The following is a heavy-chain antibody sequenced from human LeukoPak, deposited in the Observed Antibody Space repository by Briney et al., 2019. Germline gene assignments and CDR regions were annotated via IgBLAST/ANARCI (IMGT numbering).Heavy chain of an antibody. CDR2: ISHDGSNK. J-gene: IGHJ5*02. V-gene: IGHV3-30*04. Sequence: GGSLRLSCAASGFTFSSYAMHWVRQAPGKGLEWVAVISHDGSNKYYADSVKGRFTISRDNSKNTLYLQMNSLRAEDTAVYYCARAIWFGELFDWFDPWGQGTLVTVSS. CDR3: ARAIWFGELFDWFDP. D-gene: IGHD3-10*01. CDR1: GFTFSSYA.